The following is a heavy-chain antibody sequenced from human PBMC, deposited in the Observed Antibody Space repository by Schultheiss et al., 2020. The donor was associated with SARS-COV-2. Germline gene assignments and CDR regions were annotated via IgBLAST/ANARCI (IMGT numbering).Heavy chain of an antibody. V-gene: IGHV3-30*03. D-gene: IGHD4-17*01. Sequence: GGSLRLSCAASGFTFSSYGMHWVRQAPGKGLEWVAVISYDGSNKYYADSVKGRFTISRDNSKNTLYLQMNSLRAEDTAVYYCARDAVTTSGDDAFDIWGQGTTVTVSS. CDR1: GFTFSSYG. J-gene: IGHJ3*02. CDR3: ARDAVTTSGDDAFDI. CDR2: ISYDGSNK.